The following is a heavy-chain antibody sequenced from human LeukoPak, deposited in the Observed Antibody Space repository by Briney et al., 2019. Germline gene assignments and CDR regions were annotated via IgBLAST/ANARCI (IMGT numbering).Heavy chain of an antibody. V-gene: IGHV1-18*01. CDR2: ISAYNGNT. J-gene: IGHJ6*03. CDR1: GYTFTSYG. Sequence: ASVKVSCKASGYTFTSYGISWVRQAPGQGLEWMGWISAYNGNTNYAQKLQGRVTMTTDTSTSTAYMELRSLRSDDTAVYYCARSPGIAAAGTVYYYYYYMDVWGKGTTVTVSS. D-gene: IGHD6-13*01. CDR3: ARSPGIAAAGTVYYYYYYMDV.